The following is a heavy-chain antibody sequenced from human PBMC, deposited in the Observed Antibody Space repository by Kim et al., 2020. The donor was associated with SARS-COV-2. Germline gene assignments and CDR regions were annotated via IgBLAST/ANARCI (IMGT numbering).Heavy chain of an antibody. D-gene: IGHD5-12*01. V-gene: IGHV3-23*01. CDR2: ITGSGVGT. Sequence: GGSLRLSCAASGFIFSSYAMTWVRQAPGKGLEWVSSITGSGVGTYYAVSVKGRFTISRDNSRNTVSLQMNTLTVDDTAVYYCAKGRSSGKVDWFDPWGKG. CDR3: AKGRSSGKVDWFDP. CDR1: GFIFSSYA. J-gene: IGHJ5*02.